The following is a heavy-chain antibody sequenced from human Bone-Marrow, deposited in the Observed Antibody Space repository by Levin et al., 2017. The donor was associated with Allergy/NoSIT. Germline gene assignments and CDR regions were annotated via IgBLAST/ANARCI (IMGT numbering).Heavy chain of an antibody. D-gene: IGHD6-13*01. Sequence: SETLSLTCAVYGGSFSGYYWSWIRQPPGKGLEWIGEINHSGSTNYNPSLKSRVTISVDTSKNQFSLKLSSVTAADTAVYYCARIAMYSSSPVNYWGQGTLVTVSS. CDR2: INHSGST. CDR1: GGSFSGYY. J-gene: IGHJ4*02. V-gene: IGHV4-34*01. CDR3: ARIAMYSSSPVNY.